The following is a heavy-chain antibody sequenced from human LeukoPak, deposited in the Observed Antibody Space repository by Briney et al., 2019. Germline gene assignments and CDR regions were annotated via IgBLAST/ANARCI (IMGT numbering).Heavy chain of an antibody. V-gene: IGHV3-21*01. CDR3: ARLGGDAFDI. Sequence: GGSLRLSCAASGFTFSSYSMNWVRQAPGKGLEWVSSISSSSSYIYYADSVKGRFTISRDNAKNSLNLQMNSLRAEDTAVYYCARLGGDAFDIWGQGTMVTVSS. J-gene: IGHJ3*02. CDR1: GFTFSSYS. D-gene: IGHD3-10*01. CDR2: ISSSSSYI.